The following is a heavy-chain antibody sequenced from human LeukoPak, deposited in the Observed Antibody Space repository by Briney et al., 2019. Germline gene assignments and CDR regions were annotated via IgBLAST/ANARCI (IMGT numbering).Heavy chain of an antibody. CDR2: IYSGDTT. Sequence: GGSLRLSCEASGFTFSSYAMSWVRQAPGKGLEWVSVIYSGDTTYYADSVKGRFTISRDNSKNTLYLEMNSLRAEDTAVYYCARAVSGSYYFDYWGQGTLVTVSS. CDR1: GFTFSSYA. D-gene: IGHD1-26*01. V-gene: IGHV3-53*01. J-gene: IGHJ4*02. CDR3: ARAVSGSYYFDY.